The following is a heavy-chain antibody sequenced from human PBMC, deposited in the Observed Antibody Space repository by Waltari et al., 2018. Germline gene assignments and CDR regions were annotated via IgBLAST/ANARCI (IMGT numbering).Heavy chain of an antibody. V-gene: IGHV1-69*01. Sequence: QVQLVQSGAEVKKPGSSVKVSCKTSGGSFNRLTLSWVRQAPGQGLEWMGGIIPVLHTANYAQNFQGRVTITADESSQTVYMEMSSLRFEDTAVYYCVTISSRYPFWGQGTLVTVSS. CDR1: GGSFNRLT. CDR2: IIPVLHTA. D-gene: IGHD3-9*01. J-gene: IGHJ4*02. CDR3: VTISSRYPF.